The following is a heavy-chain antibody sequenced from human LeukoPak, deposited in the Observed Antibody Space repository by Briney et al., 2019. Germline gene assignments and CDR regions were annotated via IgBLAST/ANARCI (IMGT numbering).Heavy chain of an antibody. CDR1: GFTFSSYV. D-gene: IGHD6-13*01. V-gene: IGHV3-21*01. CDR2: ISSSSSYI. J-gene: IGHJ4*02. CDR3: ASGPKIAAATNDY. Sequence: GGSLRLSWAASGFTFSSYVMNWVRQAPGKGLEWVSSISSSSSYIYYADSVKGRFTISRDNAKNSLYLQMNSLRAEDTAVYYCASGPKIAAATNDYWGQGTLVTVSS.